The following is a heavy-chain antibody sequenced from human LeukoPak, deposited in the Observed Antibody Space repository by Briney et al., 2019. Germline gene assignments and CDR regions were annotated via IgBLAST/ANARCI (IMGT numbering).Heavy chain of an antibody. D-gene: IGHD3-9*01. Sequence: ASVKVSCKASGYTFTSYGISWVRQAPGQGREWMGWISAYNGNTNYAQKLQGRGTMTTDTSTSTAYMELRRLRSDDTAVYYCARDRYDILTGYPPYYFDYWGQGTMVTVSS. CDR3: ARDRYDILTGYPPYYFDY. V-gene: IGHV1-18*04. CDR2: ISAYNGNT. CDR1: GYTFTSYG. J-gene: IGHJ4*02.